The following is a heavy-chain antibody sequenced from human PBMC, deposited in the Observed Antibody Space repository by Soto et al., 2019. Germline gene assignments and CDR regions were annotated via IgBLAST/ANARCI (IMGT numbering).Heavy chain of an antibody. D-gene: IGHD4-17*01. CDR3: ARRDDYGDYYAY. J-gene: IGHJ4*02. V-gene: IGHV4-30-2*01. CDR1: GGSISSGGYS. CDR2: IYHSGST. Sequence: PSETLSLTCAVSGGSISSGGYSWSWIRQPPGKGLEWIGYIYHSGSTYYNPSLKSRVTISVDRSKNQFSLKLSSVTAADTAVYYCARRDDYGDYYAYWGQGTLVTVSS.